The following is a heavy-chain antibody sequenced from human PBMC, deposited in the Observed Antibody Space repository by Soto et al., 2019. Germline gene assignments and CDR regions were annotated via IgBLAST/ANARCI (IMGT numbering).Heavy chain of an antibody. Sequence: QLQLQESGPGLVKPSETLSLTCTVSGGSISSSSYYWVCIRQPPGKGLEWIGSISYSGSIYYNPSLKRRVTLAVDTSKKQSSLKMNSVTAADTAVYYCARRLTTIPYTYWYFALWGRGTLVTVSS. CDR2: ISYSGSI. CDR3: ARRLTTIPYTYWYFAL. V-gene: IGHV4-39*01. D-gene: IGHD4-17*01. J-gene: IGHJ2*01. CDR1: GGSISSSSYY.